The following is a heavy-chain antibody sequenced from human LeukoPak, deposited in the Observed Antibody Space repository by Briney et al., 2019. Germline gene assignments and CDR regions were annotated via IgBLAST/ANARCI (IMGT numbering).Heavy chain of an antibody. CDR2: IYYSGST. CDR1: GGSISSSSYY. CDR3: ARGPSGSYGVGNYFDY. J-gene: IGHJ4*02. D-gene: IGHD1-26*01. V-gene: IGHV4-39*01. Sequence: SETLSLTCTVSGGSISSSSYYWGWIRQPPGKGLEWIGSIYYSGSTYYNPSLKSRVTISVDTSKNQFSLKLSSVTAAGTAVYYCARGPSGSYGVGNYFDYWGQGTLVTVSS.